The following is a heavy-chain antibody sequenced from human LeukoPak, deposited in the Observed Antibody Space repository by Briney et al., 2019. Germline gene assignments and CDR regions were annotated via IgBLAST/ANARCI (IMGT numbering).Heavy chain of an antibody. Sequence: GGSLRLSCAASGFTFSNYWMHWVRQAPGKGLEWVSAIRGSGGSTYYADSVKGRFTISRDNSKNTLYLQMNSLRAEDTAVYYCAKDYVWGTLDPFYWGQGTLVTVSS. CDR2: IRGSGGST. D-gene: IGHD3-16*01. J-gene: IGHJ4*02. CDR3: AKDYVWGTLDPFY. V-gene: IGHV3-23*01. CDR1: GFTFSNYW.